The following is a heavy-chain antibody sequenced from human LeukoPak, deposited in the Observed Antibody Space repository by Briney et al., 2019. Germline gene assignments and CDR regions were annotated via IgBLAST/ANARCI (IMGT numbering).Heavy chain of an antibody. CDR1: EYSITSGYY. CDR3: ASRVMYDAFDI. CDR2: IYYGGST. Sequence: SETLSLTCTVSEYSITSGYYWGWIRQPPGKGLEWIGSIYYGGSTYYNPSLKSRVTISVDTSKNQFSLKLSSVTAADTAVYYCASRVMYDAFDIWGQGTMVTVSS. D-gene: IGHD2-21*01. J-gene: IGHJ3*02. V-gene: IGHV4-38-2*02.